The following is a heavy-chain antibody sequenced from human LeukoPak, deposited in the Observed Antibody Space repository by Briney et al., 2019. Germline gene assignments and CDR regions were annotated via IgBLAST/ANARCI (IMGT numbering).Heavy chain of an antibody. CDR2: INPNSGGT. J-gene: IGHJ4*02. CDR1: GYTFTGYY. D-gene: IGHD1-26*01. V-gene: IGHV1-2*02. Sequence: GASVKVSCKASGYTFTGYYMHWVRQAPGQGLEWMGWINPNSGGTNYAQKFQGRVTMTRDTSISPAYMELSRLRSDDTAVYYCARVRRVGATFYYFDYWGQGTLVTVSS. CDR3: ARVRRVGATFYYFDY.